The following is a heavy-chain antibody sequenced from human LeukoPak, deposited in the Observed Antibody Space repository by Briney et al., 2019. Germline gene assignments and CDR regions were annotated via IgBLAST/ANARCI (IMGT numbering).Heavy chain of an antibody. CDR1: GYTFSTYG. V-gene: IGHV1-18*01. Sequence: ASVKVSCKASGYTFSTYGIAWVRQAPGEGLEWMGWISGDNGNKKYAQKFQGRVTMTTDTTTTTAYMELRSLRSDDTAVYYCARDNGYYFDYWGQGTLVTVSS. CDR3: ARDNGYYFDY. CDR2: ISGDNGNK. J-gene: IGHJ4*02. D-gene: IGHD6-25*01.